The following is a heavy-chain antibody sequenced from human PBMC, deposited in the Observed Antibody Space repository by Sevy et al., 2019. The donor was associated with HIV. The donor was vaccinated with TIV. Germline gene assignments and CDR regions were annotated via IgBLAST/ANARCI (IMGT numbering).Heavy chain of an antibody. D-gene: IGHD1-20*01. CDR3: ARDGLTYGGLDV. J-gene: IGHJ6*02. V-gene: IGHV6-1*01. Sequence: QSQTLSLTCAISGDSVSSNSAAWNWVRQSPSRGLEWLGRTFYRSTWFVDYAASVKSRIIISRDTSKNQVSLQLKSVTPEDTAMYFCARDGLTYGGLDVWGQGTTVTVSS. CDR2: TFYRSTWFV. CDR1: GDSVSSNSAA.